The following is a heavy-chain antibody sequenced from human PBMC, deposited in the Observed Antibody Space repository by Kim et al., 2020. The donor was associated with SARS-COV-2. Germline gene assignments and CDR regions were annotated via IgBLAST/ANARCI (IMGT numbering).Heavy chain of an antibody. V-gene: IGHV3-53*01. J-gene: IGHJ3*02. CDR1: GFTVSSNY. CDR2: IYSGGST. CDR3: AREGRWELGVPFDI. D-gene: IGHD1-26*01. Sequence: GGSLRLSCAASGFTVSSNYMSWVRQAPGKGLEWVSVIYSGGSTYYADSVKGRFTISRDNSKNTLYLQMNSLRAEDTAVYYCAREGRWELGVPFDIWGQGTMVTVSS.